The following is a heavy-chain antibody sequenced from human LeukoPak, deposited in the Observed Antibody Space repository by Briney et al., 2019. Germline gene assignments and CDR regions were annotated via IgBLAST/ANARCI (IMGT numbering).Heavy chain of an antibody. CDR2: ISSSSSTI. V-gene: IGHV3-48*01. D-gene: IGHD3-3*01. CDR1: GFTFSSYI. Sequence: PGGSLRLSCAASGFTFSSYIMNWVRQAPGKGLEWVSYISSSSSTIYYADSVKGRCTISRDNAKNSLYLQMHSLSAEDTAVYYCARDRDYDFWSGYISAFDYWGQGTLVTVSS. J-gene: IGHJ4*02. CDR3: ARDRDYDFWSGYISAFDY.